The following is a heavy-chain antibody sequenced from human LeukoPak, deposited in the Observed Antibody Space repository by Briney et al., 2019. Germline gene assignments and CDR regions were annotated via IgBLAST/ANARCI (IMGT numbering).Heavy chain of an antibody. CDR3: AKDEAYSSSWLYYFDY. CDR1: GFTFSSYG. J-gene: IGHJ4*02. CDR2: IRYDGSNK. Sequence: GGSLRLSCAASGFTFSSYGMHWVRQAPGKGLEWVAFIRYDGSNKYYADSVKGRFTISRDNSKNTLYLQMNSLRAEDTAVYYCAKDEAYSSSWLYYFDYWGQGTLVTVSS. D-gene: IGHD6-13*01. V-gene: IGHV3-30*02.